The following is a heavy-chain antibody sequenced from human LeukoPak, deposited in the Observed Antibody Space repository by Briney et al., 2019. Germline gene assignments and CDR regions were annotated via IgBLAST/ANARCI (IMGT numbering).Heavy chain of an antibody. CDR2: INPSGGST. D-gene: IGHD6-19*01. J-gene: IGHJ4*02. V-gene: IGHV1-46*01. CDR3: ARVARASGSSLYYFDY. Sequence: ASVKVSCKASGYTFTGYYIHWVRQAPGQGLEWMGMINPSGGSTSYAQKFEGRVTMTRDTSTTTVYMELSSLRSEDTAVYYCARVARASGSSLYYFDYWGQGTLVTVSS. CDR1: GYTFTGYY.